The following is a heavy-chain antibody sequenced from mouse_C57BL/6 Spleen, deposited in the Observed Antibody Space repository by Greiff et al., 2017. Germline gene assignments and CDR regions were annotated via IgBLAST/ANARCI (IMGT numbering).Heavy chain of an antibody. CDR2: ISSGGSYT. V-gene: IGHV5-6*01. CDR3: ARPSTMVTTEFAY. D-gene: IGHD2-2*01. Sequence: EVKLMESGGDLVKPGGSLKLSCAASGFTFSSYGMYWVRQTPDKRLEWVAIISSGGSYTYYPDSVKGRFTISRDNAKNTLYLQMSSLKSEDTAMYYCARPSTMVTTEFAYGGQGTLVTVSA. CDR1: GFTFSSYG. J-gene: IGHJ3*01.